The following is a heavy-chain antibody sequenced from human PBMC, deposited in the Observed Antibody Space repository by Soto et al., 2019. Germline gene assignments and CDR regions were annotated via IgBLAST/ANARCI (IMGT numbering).Heavy chain of an antibody. CDR1: GGTFSSYP. D-gene: IGHD1-26*01. J-gene: IGHJ6*02. Sequence: QVQLVQSGAEVKKPGSSVKVSCEASGGTFSSYPINWVRQAPGQGLEWMGGIIPFFGTSNYAQKFQGRVTMTAADSTSTAYMELSSLRSEDTAVYYCARVGHITNYGMAVWGQGTTVTVSS. CDR2: IIPFFGTS. V-gene: IGHV1-69*01. CDR3: ARVGHITNYGMAV.